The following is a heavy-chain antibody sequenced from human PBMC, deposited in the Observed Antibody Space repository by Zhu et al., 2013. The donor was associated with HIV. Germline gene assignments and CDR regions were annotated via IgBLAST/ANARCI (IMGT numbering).Heavy chain of an antibody. Sequence: VQLVESGGGLVKPGGSLRLSCAASGFTFSDYYMSWIRQAPGKGLEWVSYISSSGSTIYYADSVKGRFTISRDNAKNSLYLQMNSLRAEDTAVYYCASETTVTTYYYYYGMDVWGQGTTVTVSS. CDR2: ISSSGSTI. CDR3: ASETTVTTYYYYYGMDV. J-gene: IGHJ6*02. D-gene: IGHD4-17*01. V-gene: IGHV3-11*01. CDR1: GFTFSDYY.